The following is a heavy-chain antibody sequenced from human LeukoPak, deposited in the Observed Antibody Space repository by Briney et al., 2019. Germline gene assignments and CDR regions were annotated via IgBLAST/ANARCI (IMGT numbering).Heavy chain of an antibody. V-gene: IGHV3-30-3*01. CDR3: APPNGYCGRIIGPLPS. D-gene: IGHD2-21*01. CDR1: GFTFSTYA. Sequence: GGSLRLSCAASGFTFSTYAIHWVRQAPGKGLEWVAVIAYDGNNKYYADSVKGRFTISRDNSKNTLNLQMNSLRAEDTALYYCAPPNGYCGRIIGPLPSWGQGTRFTVSS. CDR2: IAYDGNNK. J-gene: IGHJ4*02.